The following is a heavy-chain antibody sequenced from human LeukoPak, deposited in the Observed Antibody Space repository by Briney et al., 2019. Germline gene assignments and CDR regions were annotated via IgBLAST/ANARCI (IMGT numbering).Heavy chain of an antibody. D-gene: IGHD5-12*01. Sequence: PGRSPRLSCAASGFTFSSYGMHWVRQAPGKGLEWVAVISYDGSNKYFADSVKGRFTISRDNSKNTLHLQMNSLRAEDTAVYYCAKDPGIVATEDYYDYWGQGTLVTVSS. CDR3: AKDPGIVATEDYYDY. CDR2: ISYDGSNK. V-gene: IGHV3-30*18. CDR1: GFTFSSYG. J-gene: IGHJ4*02.